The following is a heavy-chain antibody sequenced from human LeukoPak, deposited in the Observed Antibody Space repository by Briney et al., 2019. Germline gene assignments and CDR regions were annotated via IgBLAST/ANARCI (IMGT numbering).Heavy chain of an antibody. CDR3: AKAVLWFGESYFDY. D-gene: IGHD3-10*01. CDR1: GFTFSSYA. J-gene: IGHJ4*02. Sequence: GGFLRLSCAASGFTFSSYAMSWVRQAPGKGLEWVSAISGSGGSTYYADSVKGRFTISRDNSKNTLYLQMTSLRAEDTAVYYCAKAVLWFGESYFDYWGQGPLLTVSS. V-gene: IGHV3-23*01. CDR2: ISGSGGST.